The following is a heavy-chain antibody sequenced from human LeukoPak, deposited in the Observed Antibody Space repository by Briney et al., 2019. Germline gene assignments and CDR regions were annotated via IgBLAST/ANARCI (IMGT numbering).Heavy chain of an antibody. CDR3: AKDQGIGWSDFDY. CDR1: GFPFSSYP. D-gene: IGHD6-19*01. Sequence: GGSLRLSCAGSGFPFSSYPISWVRQAPGKGLEWVAVISSDGNSKYYADSMKGRFTISRDNSKNTLYLQIDSLRGEDTAVYFCAKDQGIGWSDFDYWGQGNMVTVSS. CDR2: ISSDGNSK. V-gene: IGHV3-30*18. J-gene: IGHJ4*02.